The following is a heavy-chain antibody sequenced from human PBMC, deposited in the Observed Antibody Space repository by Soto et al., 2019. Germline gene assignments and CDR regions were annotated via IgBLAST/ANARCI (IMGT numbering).Heavy chain of an antibody. D-gene: IGHD5-18*01. CDR2: IKSKTDGGTT. CDR3: TTDPVDTGIDY. Sequence: EVQLVESGGGLVQPGVSLRLSCAASVFTFSNAWMSWVRQAPGKGLEWVGRIKSKTDGGTTDYAAPVKGRFTISREDSKNTLYLQMNSLKTEDKAVYYCTTDPVDTGIDYCGQGTLVTVTS. V-gene: IGHV3-15*01. J-gene: IGHJ4*02. CDR1: VFTFSNAW.